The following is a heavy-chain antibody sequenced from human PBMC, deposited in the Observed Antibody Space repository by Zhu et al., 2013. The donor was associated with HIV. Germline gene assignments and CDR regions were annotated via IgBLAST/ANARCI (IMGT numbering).Heavy chain of an antibody. D-gene: IGHD1-26*01. CDR2: MNPNSGNT. CDR3: ARGSRGAHAFDI. Sequence: QVQMVQSGTEVKKPGASVKVSCKASGYTFTSYDINWVRQATGQGLEWMGWMNPNSGNTGNAQKFQGRVTMTRNNSITTAYMELRSLRSDDTAVFYCARGSRGAHAFDIWGQGTMVTVSS. J-gene: IGHJ3*02. CDR1: GYTFTSYD. V-gene: IGHV1-8*01.